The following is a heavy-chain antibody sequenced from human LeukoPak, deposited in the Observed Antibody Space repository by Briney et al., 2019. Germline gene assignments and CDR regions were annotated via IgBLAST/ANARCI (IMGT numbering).Heavy chain of an antibody. Sequence: ASVKVSCTASGYTFTSYYMHWVRQAPGQGLEWMGIINPSGGSTSYAQKFQGRVTMTRDTSISTAYMELSRLTSDDTAVYYCAREGEGVVTAIDYWGQGTLLTVSS. CDR3: AREGEGVVTAIDY. J-gene: IGHJ4*02. V-gene: IGHV1-46*01. CDR2: INPSGGST. D-gene: IGHD2-21*02. CDR1: GYTFTSYY.